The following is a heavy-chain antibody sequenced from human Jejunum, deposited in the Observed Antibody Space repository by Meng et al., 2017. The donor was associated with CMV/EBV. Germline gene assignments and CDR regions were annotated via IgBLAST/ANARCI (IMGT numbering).Heavy chain of an antibody. CDR3: ARGRFCSGGSCYHDY. CDR2: INTNTGNP. D-gene: IGHD2-15*01. CDR1: GDTFTSYA. V-gene: IGHV7-4-1*02. J-gene: IGHJ4*02. Sequence: SGDTFTSYAMNWVRQAPGQGLEWMGWINTNTGNPTYAQGFTGRFVFSLDTSVSTAYLQISSLTAEDTAVYYCARGRFCSGGSCYHDYWGQGTLVTVSS.